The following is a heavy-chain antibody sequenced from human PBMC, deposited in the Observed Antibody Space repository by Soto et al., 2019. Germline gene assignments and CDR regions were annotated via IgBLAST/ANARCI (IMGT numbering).Heavy chain of an antibody. Sequence: QVQLVQSGAEVKKPGASVKVSCKASGYTFTSYGISWVRQAPGQGLEWMGWISAYNGNTNYAQKFQGRVTITADESTSTAYMELSSLRSEDTAVYYCARLDIVATNRRKYYYYYGMDVWGQGTTVTVSS. V-gene: IGHV1-18*04. CDR3: ARLDIVATNRRKYYYYYGMDV. CDR1: GYTFTSYG. J-gene: IGHJ6*02. CDR2: ISAYNGNT. D-gene: IGHD5-12*01.